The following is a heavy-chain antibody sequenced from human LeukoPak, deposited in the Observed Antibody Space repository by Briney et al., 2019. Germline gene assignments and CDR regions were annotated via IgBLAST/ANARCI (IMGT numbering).Heavy chain of an antibody. CDR1: GFTFTNAW. CDR2: IKSKIDGGTI. D-gene: IGHD3-22*01. V-gene: IGHV3-15*01. CDR3: TTDSRYYYDSSGYLN. J-gene: IGHJ4*02. Sequence: PGGSLRLSCAASGFTFTNAWMTWVRQAPGKGLEWVGRIKSKIDGGTIDYAAPVKGRFTLSRDDSENTLYLQMNSLKTEDTAVYYCTTDSRYYYDSSGYLNWGQGTLVTVAS.